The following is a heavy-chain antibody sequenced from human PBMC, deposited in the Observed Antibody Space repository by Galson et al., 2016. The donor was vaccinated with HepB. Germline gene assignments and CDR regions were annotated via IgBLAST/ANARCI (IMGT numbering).Heavy chain of an antibody. J-gene: IGHJ3*02. CDR3: ARQGFCRGSKCRGYAFDI. V-gene: IGHV5-10-1*01. CDR1: GYSFTKHW. Sequence: QSGAEVTKPGESLKISCKVSGYSFTKHWIDWVRQMPGKGLEWMGRIDPSDSYTNYGPTFQGHVTISTDRATNTASLQWRSLKVSYTGIYFFARQGFCRGSKCRGYAFDIWGQGTTVTVSS. CDR2: IDPSDSYT. D-gene: IGHD3-3*01.